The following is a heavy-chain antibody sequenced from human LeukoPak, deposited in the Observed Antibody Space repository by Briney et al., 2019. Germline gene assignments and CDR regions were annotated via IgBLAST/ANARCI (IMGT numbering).Heavy chain of an antibody. CDR2: ISYDGSNK. CDR1: GFTYSNFA. V-gene: IGHV3-30*01. Sequence: GGSLRLSCAASGFTYSNFAMHWVRQAPGKGLEWVAVISYDGSNKYYADSVKGRFTISRDNSKNTLYLQMNSLRAEDTAVYYCARDHLQYFDWLLSGPGYWGQGTLVTVSS. J-gene: IGHJ4*02. D-gene: IGHD3-9*01. CDR3: ARDHLQYFDWLLSGPGY.